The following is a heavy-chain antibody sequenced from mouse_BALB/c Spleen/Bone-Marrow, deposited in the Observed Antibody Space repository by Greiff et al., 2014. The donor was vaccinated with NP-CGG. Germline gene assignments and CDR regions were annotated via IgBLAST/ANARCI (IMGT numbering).Heavy chain of an antibody. D-gene: IGHD2-3*01. J-gene: IGHJ1*01. Sequence: VQLQQSGPGLVAPSQSLSITCTVSGFSLTSYGVHWVRQPPGKGLEWLGVIWAGGSTNYNSALMSRLSISKDNAKSQVFLKMNRLQTEDTAMYYCARVYLWYFDVWGAGTTVTVSS. CDR2: IWAGGST. CDR3: ARVYLWYFDV. V-gene: IGHV2-9*02. CDR1: GFSLTSYG.